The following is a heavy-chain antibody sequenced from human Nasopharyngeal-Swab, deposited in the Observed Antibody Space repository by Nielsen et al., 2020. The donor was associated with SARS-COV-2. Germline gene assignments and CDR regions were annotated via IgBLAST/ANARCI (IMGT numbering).Heavy chain of an antibody. Sequence: GESLKISCATSGFTFSPYTMTWVRQAPGKGLQWISYITSGNSVQYADSVRGRFTISRDNAKNSLYLQMNGLRAEDTAVYYCARDARSITMVRGVIYNWFDPWGQGTLVTVSS. D-gene: IGHD3-10*01. CDR3: ARDARSITMVRGVIYNWFDP. V-gene: IGHV3-69-1*02. CDR1: GFTFSPYT. J-gene: IGHJ5*02. CDR2: ITSGNSV.